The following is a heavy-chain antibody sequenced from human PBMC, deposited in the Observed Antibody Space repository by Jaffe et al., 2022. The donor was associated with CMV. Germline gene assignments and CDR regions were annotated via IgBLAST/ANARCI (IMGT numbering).Heavy chain of an antibody. J-gene: IGHJ4*02. CDR3: VRGDFIYDMSGYSDFDY. D-gene: IGHD3-3*01. Sequence: EVRLVESGGGLVQPGGSLRLSCAASGFNFGAHWMTWVRQAPEKGLEWVANIKQDGTEKYYDDSMKGRFTISRDNAENSLYLQMNNLRAEDTAVYYCVRGDFIYDMSGYSDFDYWGQGTLVTVSS. CDR1: GFNFGAHW. CDR2: IKQDGTEK. V-gene: IGHV3-7*03.